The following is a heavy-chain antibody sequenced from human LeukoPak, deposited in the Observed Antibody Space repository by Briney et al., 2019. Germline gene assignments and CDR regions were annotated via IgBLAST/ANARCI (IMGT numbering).Heavy chain of an antibody. D-gene: IGHD5-18*01. Sequence: ASVKVSCKASGYTFTSYGISWVRQAPGQGLEWMGWISAYNGNTNYAQKLQGRVTMTTGTSTSTAYMELRSLRSDDTAVYYCARDSDTAMPYDAFDIWGQGTMVTVSS. CDR3: ARDSDTAMPYDAFDI. CDR1: GYTFTSYG. CDR2: ISAYNGNT. J-gene: IGHJ3*02. V-gene: IGHV1-18*01.